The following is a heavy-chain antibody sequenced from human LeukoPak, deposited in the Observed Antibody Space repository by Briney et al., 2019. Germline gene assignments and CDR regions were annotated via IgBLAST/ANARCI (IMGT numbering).Heavy chain of an antibody. CDR2: ILYDGSKK. CDR3: ANFDGSTQAFQI. V-gene: IGHV3-30*18. Sequence: GGSLRLSCAASGFIFSSYNMHWVRQAPGKGLEWVAAILYDGSKKYYADSVKGRFSVYRDNSNYTLYMELNSLRPEDTALYSCANFDGSTQAFQIWGQGTMVTVSS. J-gene: IGHJ3*02. CDR1: GFIFSSYN. D-gene: IGHD3-9*01.